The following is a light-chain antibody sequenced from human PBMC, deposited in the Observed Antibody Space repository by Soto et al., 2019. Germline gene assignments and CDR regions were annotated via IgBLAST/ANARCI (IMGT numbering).Light chain of an antibody. CDR2: LGS. V-gene: IGKV2-28*01. CDR1: ESLLHSNGYNY. Sequence: DIVMTQSPLSLPVTPGEPASVSCRSSESLLHSNGYNYFHWYLQKPGQSPHLLIYLGSNRASGVPDMFSGSGSDTDFTLKISRVEADDVGVYYCMQALQTPRTFGPVTKVEIK. J-gene: IGKJ3*01. CDR3: MQALQTPRT.